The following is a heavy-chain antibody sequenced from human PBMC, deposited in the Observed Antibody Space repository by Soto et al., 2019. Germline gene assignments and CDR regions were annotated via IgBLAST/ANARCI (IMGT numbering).Heavy chain of an antibody. D-gene: IGHD3-22*01. CDR2: IKEDGSEK. Sequence: LXLSCGASRFTFSTYWMSWVRQAPWKGLEWVANIKEDGSEKYYVDSVEGRFTISRDNAKNSLYLQMTSLRAEDTALYYCARGWGYFDSSGFPYLYAMDVWGQGTTVTVSS. CDR3: ARGWGYFDSSGFPYLYAMDV. CDR1: RFTFSTYW. V-gene: IGHV3-7*01. J-gene: IGHJ6*02.